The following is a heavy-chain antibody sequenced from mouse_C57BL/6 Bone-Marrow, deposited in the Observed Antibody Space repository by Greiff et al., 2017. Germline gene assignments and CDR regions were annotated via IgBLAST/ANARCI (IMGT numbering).Heavy chain of an antibody. V-gene: IGHV1-18*01. D-gene: IGHD1-1*01. Sequence: VQLQQSGPELVKPGASVKIPCKASGYTFTDYNMDWVKQSHGKSLEWIGDINPNNGGTIYNQKFKGKATLTVDKSSSTAYMELRSLTSEDTAVXYCAREGFITTVVATDYAMDYWGQGTSVTVSS. CDR1: GYTFTDYN. CDR3: AREGFITTVVATDYAMDY. CDR2: INPNNGGT. J-gene: IGHJ4*01.